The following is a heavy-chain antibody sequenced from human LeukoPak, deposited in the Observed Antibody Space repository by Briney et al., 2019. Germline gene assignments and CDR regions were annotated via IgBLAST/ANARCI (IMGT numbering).Heavy chain of an antibody. CDR3: ARDRCSGGSCYSLDN. CDR1: GFNFSSYW. D-gene: IGHD2-15*01. Sequence: GGSLRLSCAASGFNFSSYWMSWVRQAPGKGPEWVGNINQDGSEKSYVDSVKGRFTISRDNVKNSLYLQMNSLRVEDTAVYYCARDRCSGGSCYSLDNWGQGTLVTVSS. J-gene: IGHJ4*02. CDR2: INQDGSEK. V-gene: IGHV3-7*05.